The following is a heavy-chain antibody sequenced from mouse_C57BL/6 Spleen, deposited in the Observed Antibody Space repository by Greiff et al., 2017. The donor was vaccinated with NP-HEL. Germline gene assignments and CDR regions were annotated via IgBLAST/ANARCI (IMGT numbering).Heavy chain of an antibody. CDR2: IDPSDSYT. CDR1: GYTFTSYW. Sequence: QVQLQQPGAELVRPGTSVKLSCKASGYTFTSYWMHWVKQRPGQGLEWIGVIDPSDSYTNYNQQFKGKATLTVDTSSSTAYMQLSSLTSEDSAVYYCARGMVTTGGYAMDYWGQGTSVTVSS. J-gene: IGHJ4*01. V-gene: IGHV1-59*01. CDR3: ARGMVTTGGYAMDY. D-gene: IGHD2-2*01.